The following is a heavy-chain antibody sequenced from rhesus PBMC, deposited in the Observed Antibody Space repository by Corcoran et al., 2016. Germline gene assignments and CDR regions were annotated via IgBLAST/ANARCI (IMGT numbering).Heavy chain of an antibody. CDR1: GYRFTSYW. CDR3: AKYYGSSLVNRFDV. CDR2: IDPSDSDT. D-gene: IGHD4-29*01. Sequence: CKTSGYRFTSYWISWVRQMPGKGLEWMGAIDPSDSDTRYSPSFQGQVTISADKSISTAYLQWSSLKASDTATYYCAKYYGSSLVNRFDVWGPGVLVTVSS. J-gene: IGHJ5-1*01. V-gene: IGHV5-20*02.